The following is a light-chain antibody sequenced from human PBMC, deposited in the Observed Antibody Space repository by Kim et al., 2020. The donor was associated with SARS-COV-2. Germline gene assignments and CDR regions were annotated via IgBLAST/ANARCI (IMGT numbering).Light chain of an antibody. J-gene: IGKJ2*01. Sequence: DIQMTQSPSSLSASIGDRVTITCRASQSISSYLNWYLHKPGKAPKLLIYAASTLHGGVPSRFSGTGSGTEFTLIISSLQPEDFATYYCQQSLTSPYNFGQGTKLEIK. CDR1: QSISSY. CDR2: AAS. V-gene: IGKV1-39*01. CDR3: QQSLTSPYN.